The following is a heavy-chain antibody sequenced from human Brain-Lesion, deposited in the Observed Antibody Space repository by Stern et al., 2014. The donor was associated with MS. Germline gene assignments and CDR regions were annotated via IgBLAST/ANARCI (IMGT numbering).Heavy chain of an antibody. J-gene: IGHJ4*02. CDR1: GNSFTHFY. Sequence: QVQLVQSGAEVTKPGASVRVSCEASGNSFTHFYIHWVRQAPGQGLEWMGWINPNSGGTKFAQKFQGWVTITRDTSMTTAYMEVTSLTSDDTAVYYCARGGRYYADYWGQGTLVTVSS. CDR3: ARGGRYYADY. CDR2: INPNSGGT. V-gene: IGHV1-2*04. D-gene: IGHD2-2*01.